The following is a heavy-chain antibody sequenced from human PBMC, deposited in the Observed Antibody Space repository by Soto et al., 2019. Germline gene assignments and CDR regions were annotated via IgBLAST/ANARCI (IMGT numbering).Heavy chain of an antibody. CDR2: ISAYNANA. CDR3: ARENSYFDY. V-gene: IGHV1-18*01. CDR1: RYTFRNFG. Sequence: QIQLLQSGAEVKKPGASVKVTCQASRYTFRNFGISWVRQAPGQGLEWMGWISAYNANANYAQRFQGRLTMTADTSTSTAYMELRSLRSDDTAVYYCARENSYFDYWGQGTLVTVSS. J-gene: IGHJ4*02.